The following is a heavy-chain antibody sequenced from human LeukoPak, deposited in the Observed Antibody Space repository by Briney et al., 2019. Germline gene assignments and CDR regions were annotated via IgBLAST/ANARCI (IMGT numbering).Heavy chain of an antibody. CDR1: GFTFDTSA. CDR3: AKSGLCVDHTCYFGALSYYYYMDV. D-gene: IGHD2-15*01. V-gene: IGHV3-23*01. Sequence: GGSLRLSCAASGFTFDTSALSWVRQAPGGGLEWVSSISGSGGLAYQADSVKGRFTISRDESKNTLYLQMNSLRDEDTATYYCAKSGLCVDHTCYFGALSYYYYMDVWGKGTTVTVSS. CDR2: ISGSGGLA. J-gene: IGHJ6*03.